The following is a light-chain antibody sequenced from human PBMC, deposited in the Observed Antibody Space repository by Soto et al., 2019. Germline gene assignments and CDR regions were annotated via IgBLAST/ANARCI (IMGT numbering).Light chain of an antibody. CDR3: ISYTTSNTLEGI. Sequence: QYALTQPACVSGSPGQSITISWTGSSRDVGVYNYVSWYQQHPGKAPKLMIYDVSNRPSGVSDRFSGSKSGNTASLTISGLQAEDEADYYCISYTTSNTLEGILGGGTKLTVL. CDR2: DVS. J-gene: IGLJ2*01. V-gene: IGLV2-14*01. CDR1: SRDVGVYNY.